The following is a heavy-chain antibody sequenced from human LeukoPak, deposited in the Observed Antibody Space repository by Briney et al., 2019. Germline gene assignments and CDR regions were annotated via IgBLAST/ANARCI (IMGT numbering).Heavy chain of an antibody. CDR3: ATMTTVTTGAENDY. J-gene: IGHJ4*02. Sequence: SETLSLTCTDSGGSISSYYWSWIRQPAGKGLEWIGRIYTSGSTNYNPSLKSRVTMSVDTSKNQFSLKLSSVTAADTAVYYCATMTTVTTGAENDYWGQGTLVTVSS. CDR2: IYTSGST. CDR1: GGSISSYY. V-gene: IGHV4-4*07. D-gene: IGHD4-17*01.